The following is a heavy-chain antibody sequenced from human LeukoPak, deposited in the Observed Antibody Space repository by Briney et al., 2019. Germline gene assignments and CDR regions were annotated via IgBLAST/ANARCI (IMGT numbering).Heavy chain of an antibody. CDR1: GFTFSSYG. J-gene: IGHJ4*02. CDR2: IWYDGSNK. CDR3: ARGPAVAGNYFDY. D-gene: IGHD6-19*01. Sequence: PGGSLRLSCAASGFTFSSYGMHWVRQAPGKGREWVAVIWYDGSNKYYADSVKCRFTISRDKSKNTLYLQMNSLRAEDTAVYYYARGPAVAGNYFDYWGQGTLVTVSS. V-gene: IGHV3-33*01.